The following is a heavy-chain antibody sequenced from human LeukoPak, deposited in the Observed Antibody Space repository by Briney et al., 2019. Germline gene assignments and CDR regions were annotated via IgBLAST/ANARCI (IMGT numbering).Heavy chain of an antibody. CDR3: ARDQMQMATIDY. J-gene: IGHJ4*02. D-gene: IGHD5-24*01. Sequence: GASVKVSCKASGGTFSSYAISWVRQAPGQGLEWMGRIIPILGIANYAQKFQGRVTITADQSTSTAYMELSSLRSEDTAVYYCARDQMQMATIDYWGQGTLVTVSS. V-gene: IGHV1-69*04. CDR2: IIPILGIA. CDR1: GGTFSSYA.